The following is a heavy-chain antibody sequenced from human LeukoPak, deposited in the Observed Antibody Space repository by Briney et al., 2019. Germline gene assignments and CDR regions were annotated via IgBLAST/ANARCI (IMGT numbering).Heavy chain of an antibody. CDR1: VYTFTSYG. CDR3: AGGGPGVFLAYYGMVV. J-gene: IGHJ6*01. D-gene: IGHD3-16*01. CDR2: IGANNGNT. Sequence: ASVKVSRKDSVYTFTSYGICWVRQAPAQGLEWMGWIGANNGNTNYAQKLQGRVTMTTDPSTSTAYMRLRSLGSEARAGYYCAGGGPGVFLAYYGMVVWGERAPVTVSP. V-gene: IGHV1-18*01.